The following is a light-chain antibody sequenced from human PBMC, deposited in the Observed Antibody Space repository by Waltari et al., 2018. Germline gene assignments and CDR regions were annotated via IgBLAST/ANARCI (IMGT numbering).Light chain of an antibody. J-gene: IGLJ1*01. CDR2: EDS. Sequence: SYELPQPPSVSVSPGQTARITCSGDALPKKYPYWYQQKSGQAPVLVIYEDSKRPSGIPERFSGSSSGTMATLTISGAQVEDEADYYCYSTDSSGYRVFGTGTKVTVL. CDR1: ALPKKY. V-gene: IGLV3-10*01. CDR3: YSTDSSGYRV.